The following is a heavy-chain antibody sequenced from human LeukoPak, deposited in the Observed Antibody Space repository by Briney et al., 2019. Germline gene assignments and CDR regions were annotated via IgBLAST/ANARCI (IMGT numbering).Heavy chain of an antibody. CDR1: GFTFSSYW. D-gene: IGHD1-14*01. CDR3: ARDGFYYYYYMDV. V-gene: IGHV3-7*01. J-gene: IGHJ6*03. Sequence: GGSLRLSCVASGFTFSSYWMSWVRQAPGKGLEWVANIKQDGSEKYYVDSVKGRFTISRDNAENSLYLQMNSLRAEDTAVYYCARDGFYYYYYMDVWGKGTTVTVSS. CDR2: IKQDGSEK.